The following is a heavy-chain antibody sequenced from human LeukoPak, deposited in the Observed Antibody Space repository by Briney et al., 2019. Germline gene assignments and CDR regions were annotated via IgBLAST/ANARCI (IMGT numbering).Heavy chain of an antibody. CDR3: ATGNWNYGY. D-gene: IGHD1-7*01. V-gene: IGHV3-30*03. CDR1: GFTFSSYS. Sequence: GGSLRLSCAASGFTFSSYSMNWVRQAPGKGLEWVAVISYDGSNKYYADSVKGRFTISRDNSKNTLYLQMNSLRAEDTAVYYCATGNWNYGYWGQGTLVTVSS. CDR2: ISYDGSNK. J-gene: IGHJ4*02.